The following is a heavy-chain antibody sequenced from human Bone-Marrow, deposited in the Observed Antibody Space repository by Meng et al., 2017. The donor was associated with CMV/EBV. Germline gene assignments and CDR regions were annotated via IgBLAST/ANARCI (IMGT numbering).Heavy chain of an antibody. D-gene: IGHD2-2*01. CDR3: ASRSSNP. V-gene: IGHV3-74*01. J-gene: IGHJ5*02. CDR1: GFTFSSYW. CDR2: INSDGSST. Sequence: GESLKISCAASGFTFSSYWMHWVRQAPGKGLVWVSRINSDGSSTSYADSVKGRFTISRDNAKNTLYLQMNSLRAEDAAVYYRASRSSNPWGQGTLVTVSS.